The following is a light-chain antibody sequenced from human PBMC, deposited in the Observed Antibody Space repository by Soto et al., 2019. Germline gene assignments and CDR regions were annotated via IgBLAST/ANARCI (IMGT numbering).Light chain of an antibody. CDR1: QRVXSGY. CDR2: GAS. Sequence: IVLTQSTCTLSLSPGERATLACRASQRVXSGYLAWYHQKPGQAPRLPXYGASSRATGIPDRLSGSGSGTDFTLTISRLEPEDFAVYYCQQYVSSTLTFGGGTKVDIK. V-gene: IGKV3-20*01. J-gene: IGKJ4*02. CDR3: QQYVSSTLT.